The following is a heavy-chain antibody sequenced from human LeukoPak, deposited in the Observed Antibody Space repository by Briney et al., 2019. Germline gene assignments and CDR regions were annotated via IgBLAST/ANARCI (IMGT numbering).Heavy chain of an antibody. J-gene: IGHJ6*02. Sequence: GGSLRLSCAASGFTFSSYAMSWVRQAPGKGLEWVSAISGSGGSTYYADSVKGRFTISRDTSKNTLYLQMNSLRAEDTAVYYCAKESGWQWLVLDYYYGMDVWGQGTTVTVSS. CDR3: AKESGWQWLVLDYYYGMDV. D-gene: IGHD6-19*01. V-gene: IGHV3-23*01. CDR2: ISGSGGST. CDR1: GFTFSSYA.